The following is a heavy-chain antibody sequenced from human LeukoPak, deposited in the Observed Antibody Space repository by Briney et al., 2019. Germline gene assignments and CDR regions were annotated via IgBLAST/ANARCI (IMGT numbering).Heavy chain of an antibody. CDR3: SRGLEYSSSWYSYYYYYGLDV. Sequence: PGRSLRRSGAASGFTFSKYAMHWVRQAPGKGLEWVAVTSYDGSDKYYPDSVKGRFTISRDNSKDSLYLQMNSLRAEDTAVYYCSRGLEYSSSWYSYYYYYGLDVWGKGTTVTVSS. V-gene: IGHV3-30*04. CDR1: GFTFSKYA. CDR2: TSYDGSDK. D-gene: IGHD6-13*01. J-gene: IGHJ6*04.